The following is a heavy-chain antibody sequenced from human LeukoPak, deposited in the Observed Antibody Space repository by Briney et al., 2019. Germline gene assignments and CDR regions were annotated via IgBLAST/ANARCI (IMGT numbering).Heavy chain of an antibody. J-gene: IGHJ4*02. V-gene: IGHV3-11*01. CDR1: GFTLSDYY. CDR3: ARDGIRELLHDFDY. CDR2: ISDSGNTI. D-gene: IGHD3-10*01. Sequence: GGSLRLSCTACGFTLSDYYMRWLRQPPGKGVEWVSYISDSGNTIYYADSVKGRFTISRDNAKNSLYLQMSSLRAEDTAVYYCARDGIRELLHDFDYWCQGTLVTVSS.